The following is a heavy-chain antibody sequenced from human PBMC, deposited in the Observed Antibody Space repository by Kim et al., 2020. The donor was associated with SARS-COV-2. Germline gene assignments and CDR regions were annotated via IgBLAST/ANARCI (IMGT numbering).Heavy chain of an antibody. V-gene: IGHV3-64D*09. J-gene: IGHJ4*02. Sequence: YTDSVKCRFTISRNNSKNTLYLQMTSLRPEDTALYYGVKTRGTWPRHFDYWGQGTLVTVSS. CDR3: VKTRGTWPRHFDY.